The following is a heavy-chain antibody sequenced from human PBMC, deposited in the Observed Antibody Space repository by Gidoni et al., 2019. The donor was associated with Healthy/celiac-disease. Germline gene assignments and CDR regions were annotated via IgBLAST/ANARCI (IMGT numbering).Heavy chain of an antibody. J-gene: IGHJ4*02. V-gene: IGHV3-15*01. D-gene: IGHD3-22*01. Sequence: EVQLVESGGGLVKPGGSLRLSCAASGFTLSNAWMSWVRQAPGKGLEWVGRIKSKTDGGTTDYAAPVKGRFTISRDDSKNTLYLQMNSLKTEDTAVYYCTTDSYYYDSSGYYYPRGYWGQGTLVTVSS. CDR1: GFTLSNAW. CDR2: IKSKTDGGTT. CDR3: TTDSYYYDSSGYYYPRGY.